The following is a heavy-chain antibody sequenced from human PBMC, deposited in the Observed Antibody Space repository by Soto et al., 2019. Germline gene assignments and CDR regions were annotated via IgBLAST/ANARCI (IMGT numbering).Heavy chain of an antibody. Sequence: GGSLRLSCAASGFTFSSYAMHWVRQAPGKGLEWVAVISYDGSNKYYADSVKGRFTISRDNSKNTLYLQMNSLRAEGTAVYYCARDPPESDSSGFPYYFDYWGQGTLVTVSS. J-gene: IGHJ4*02. CDR3: ARDPPESDSSGFPYYFDY. D-gene: IGHD3-22*01. CDR2: ISYDGSNK. CDR1: GFTFSSYA. V-gene: IGHV3-30-3*01.